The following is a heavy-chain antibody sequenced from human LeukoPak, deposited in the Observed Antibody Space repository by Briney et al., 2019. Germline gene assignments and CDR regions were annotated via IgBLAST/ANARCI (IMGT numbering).Heavy chain of an antibody. Sequence: ASVKVSCKASGGTFSSYAISWVRQAPGQGLEWMGGIIPIFGTANYAQKFQGRVTITADESTGTAYMELSSLRSEDTAVYYCAREASYYDSSGYYCWGQGTLVTVSS. CDR1: GGTFSSYA. CDR2: IIPIFGTA. CDR3: AREASYYDSSGYYC. D-gene: IGHD3-22*01. V-gene: IGHV1-69*13. J-gene: IGHJ4*02.